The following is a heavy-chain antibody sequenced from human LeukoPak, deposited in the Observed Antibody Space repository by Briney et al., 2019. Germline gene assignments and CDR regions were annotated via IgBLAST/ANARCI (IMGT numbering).Heavy chain of an antibody. CDR3: ARALRIAAAVHYFDY. Sequence: SETLSLTCTVSGGSISTYYWSWIRQPAGKGLEWIGRIHNDGNTESNPSLRGRVTISVDTSKNQFSLKLSSVTAADTAVYYCARALRIAAAVHYFDYWGQGTLVTVSS. V-gene: IGHV4-4*07. CDR2: IHNDGNT. CDR1: GGSISTYY. D-gene: IGHD6-13*01. J-gene: IGHJ4*02.